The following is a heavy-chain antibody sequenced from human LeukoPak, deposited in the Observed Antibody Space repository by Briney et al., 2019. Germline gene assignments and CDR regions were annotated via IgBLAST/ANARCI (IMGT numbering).Heavy chain of an antibody. Sequence: SETLSLTCTVSGGSISSYYWSWIRQPPGKGLEWIGYIHYSGSTDYNASLKSRVTISIDTSKNQFSLKLSSVTTADTAVYYCARSVVTLYWYFDLWGRGTLVTVSS. CDR1: GGSISSYY. D-gene: IGHD4-23*01. V-gene: IGHV4-59*01. CDR3: ARSVVTLYWYFDL. J-gene: IGHJ2*01. CDR2: IHYSGST.